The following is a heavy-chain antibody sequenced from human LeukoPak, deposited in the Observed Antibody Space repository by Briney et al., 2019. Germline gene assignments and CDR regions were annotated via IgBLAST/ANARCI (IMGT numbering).Heavy chain of an antibody. Sequence: GGSLRLSCAASGFTFSRSWMHWVRQAPGRGLEWVASIKQDGSEKYYVDSVKGRFTISRDNAKNSLYLQMNSLRAEDTAMYYCASSGWYSTPNWFDPWGQGTLVIVSS. D-gene: IGHD6-19*01. CDR2: IKQDGSEK. CDR3: ASSGWYSTPNWFDP. V-gene: IGHV3-7*01. CDR1: GFTFSRSW. J-gene: IGHJ5*02.